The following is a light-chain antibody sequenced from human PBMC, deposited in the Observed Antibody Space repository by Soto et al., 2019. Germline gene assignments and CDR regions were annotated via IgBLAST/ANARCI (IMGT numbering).Light chain of an antibody. CDR1: QSITSY. J-gene: IGKJ4*01. CDR2: AAS. V-gene: IGKV1-39*01. CDR3: QQYNNWPRAT. Sequence: DIQMTQSPSSLSASVGDRVTITCRASQSITSYLNWYQQKPGTGPKLLIWAASSLQSGAPSRFSGSGSGTEFNLTISSLQSEDFGVYYCQQYNNWPRATFGGGTKVDI.